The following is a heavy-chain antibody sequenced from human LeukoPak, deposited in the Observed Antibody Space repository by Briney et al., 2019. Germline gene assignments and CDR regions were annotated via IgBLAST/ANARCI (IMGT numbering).Heavy chain of an antibody. J-gene: IGHJ4*02. CDR1: GFTFSNYG. V-gene: IGHV3-7*05. D-gene: IGHD3-9*01. Sequence: GGSLRLSCAASGFTFSNYGMSWVRQAPGKGLEWVANIKHDGSKTYYVDSVKGRFTISRDNAKNSLYLQMNSLRVEDTAAYYCANSISGGYWGQGTLVTVSS. CDR3: ANSISGGY. CDR2: IKHDGSKT.